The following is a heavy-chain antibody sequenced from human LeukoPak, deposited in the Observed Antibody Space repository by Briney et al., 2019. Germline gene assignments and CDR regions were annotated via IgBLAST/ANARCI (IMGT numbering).Heavy chain of an antibody. J-gene: IGHJ4*02. CDR3: ARAGDIAAPFTVGYYFDY. D-gene: IGHD6-6*01. CDR2: ISSSGSTI. Sequence: PGGSLRLSCAASGFTFSDYYMSWIRQAPGKGLEWVSYISSSGSTIYYADSVKGRFTISRDNAKNSLYLQMNSLRAEDTAVYYCARAGDIAAPFTVGYYFDYWGQGTLVTVSS. CDR1: GFTFSDYY. V-gene: IGHV3-11*01.